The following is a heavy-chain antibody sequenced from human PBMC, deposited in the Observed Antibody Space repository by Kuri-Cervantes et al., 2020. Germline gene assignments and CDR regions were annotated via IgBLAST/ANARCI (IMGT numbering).Heavy chain of an antibody. J-gene: IGHJ4*02. Sequence: GESLKISCAASGFIFTDYYMSWIRQAPGKGLEWVSYISSSGTTIYYADSVKGRFTISRDNAKNSLYLQMNSLRAEDTAVYYCARDAVAAAGSNFDYWGQGTLVTVSS. D-gene: IGHD6-13*01. CDR3: ARDAVAAAGSNFDY. V-gene: IGHV3-11*04. CDR1: GFIFTDYY. CDR2: ISSSGTTI.